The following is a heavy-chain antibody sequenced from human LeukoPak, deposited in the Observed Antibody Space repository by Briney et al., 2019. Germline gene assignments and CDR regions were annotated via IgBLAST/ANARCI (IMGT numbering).Heavy chain of an antibody. CDR3: ANTFESGGIAVAADNWFDP. D-gene: IGHD6-19*01. J-gene: IGHJ5*02. CDR1: GGSFSGYY. Sequence: SETLSLTCAVYGGSFSGYYWSWIRQPPGKGLERIGKINHSGSTNYNPSLKSRVTISVDTSKNQFSLKLTSVTAADTAVYYCANTFESGGIAVAADNWFDPWGQGTLVTVSS. V-gene: IGHV4-34*01. CDR2: INHSGST.